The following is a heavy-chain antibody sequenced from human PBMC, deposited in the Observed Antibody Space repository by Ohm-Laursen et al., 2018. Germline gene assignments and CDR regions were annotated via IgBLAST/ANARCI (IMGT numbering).Heavy chain of an antibody. Sequence: SLRLSCAASGFTFSSYGMHWVRQAPGKGLEWVAVIWYDGSNKYYADSVKGRFTISRDNSKNTLYLQMNSLRAEDTAVYYCASQRGYYDSSGYLFDYWGQGTLVTVSS. V-gene: IGHV3-33*01. J-gene: IGHJ4*02. CDR3: ASQRGYYDSSGYLFDY. CDR2: IWYDGSNK. D-gene: IGHD3-22*01. CDR1: GFTFSSYG.